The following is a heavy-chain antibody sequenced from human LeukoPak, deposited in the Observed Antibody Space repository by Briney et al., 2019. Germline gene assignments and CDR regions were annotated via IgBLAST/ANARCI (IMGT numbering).Heavy chain of an antibody. J-gene: IGHJ6*03. CDR1: GDSISGHY. V-gene: IGHV4-59*08. Sequence: SETLSLTCTVSGDSISGHYWCWIRQPPGGELMWFGYINYSGSTNYNNSINSQATISVVKSMNHYSLQLSTVTAADTAVYYCARLHADTCLTPYYSYIYVWGKGTTVTVSS. CDR2: INYSGST. D-gene: IGHD5-18*01. CDR3: ARLHADTCLTPYYSYIYV.